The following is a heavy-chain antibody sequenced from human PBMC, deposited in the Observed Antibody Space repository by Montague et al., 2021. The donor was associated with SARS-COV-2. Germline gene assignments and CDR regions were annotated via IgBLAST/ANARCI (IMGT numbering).Heavy chain of an antibody. V-gene: IGHV4-39*01. D-gene: IGHD6-13*01. CDR2: IYYSGST. Sequence: SETLSLTCSVSGGSISSSNYYWGWIRQPPGKGLEWIGSIYYSGSTYYNPSLKSRVAISVDTSKNQFSLILRSMTAADTAVYYCAKEAVYSSSWEYFDYWGQGTLVTVSS. J-gene: IGHJ4*02. CDR1: GGSISSSNYY. CDR3: AKEAVYSSSWEYFDY.